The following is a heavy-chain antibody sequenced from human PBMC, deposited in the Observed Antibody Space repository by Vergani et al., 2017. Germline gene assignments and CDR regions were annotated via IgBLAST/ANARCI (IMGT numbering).Heavy chain of an antibody. D-gene: IGHD6-19*01. CDR1: GGSFSGYY. J-gene: IGHJ4*02. CDR2: INHIENT. CDR3: ARGSGGGWHGGVGY. V-gene: IGHV4-34*01. Sequence: QVQLQQWGAGLLKPSETLSLTCAVYGGSFSGYYWSWIRQPPGKGLEWFGEINHIENTNYNQSLKSRVTISVDTSKNQFSLKLSSVTAADTAVYYCARGSGGGWHGGVGYWGQGTLVTVSS.